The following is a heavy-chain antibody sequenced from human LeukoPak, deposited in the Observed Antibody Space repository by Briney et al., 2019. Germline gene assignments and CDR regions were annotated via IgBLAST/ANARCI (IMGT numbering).Heavy chain of an antibody. CDR3: ARGDCSSSSCFVFDP. J-gene: IGHJ5*02. V-gene: IGHV3-48*01. D-gene: IGHD2-2*01. CDR2: ITNSSSTI. CDR1: GFTFSSYD. Sequence: PGGSLRLSCAASGFTFSSYDMNWVRQAPGKGLEWVSYITNSSSTIYYADSLKGRFTISRDNSKNTLYLQMNSLRAEDTAVYYCARGDCSSSSCFVFDPWGQGTLVSVSS.